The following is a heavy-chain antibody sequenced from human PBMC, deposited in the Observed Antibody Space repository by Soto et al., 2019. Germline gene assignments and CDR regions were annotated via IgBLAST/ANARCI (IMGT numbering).Heavy chain of an antibody. CDR1: GFTFRSFT. J-gene: IGHJ5*02. Sequence: EVQLVESGGGLVKPGGSLRLSCAASGFTFRSFTMNWVRQAPGKGLEWVSTISSNSAYIYYTDALRGRFTISRDNAKNSLHLQMHSLRAEYTAVYYCTRDASRDSSARGWFDPWGPGTLVTVSS. D-gene: IGHD6-13*01. V-gene: IGHV3-21*02. CDR3: TRDASRDSSARGWFDP. CDR2: ISSNSAYI.